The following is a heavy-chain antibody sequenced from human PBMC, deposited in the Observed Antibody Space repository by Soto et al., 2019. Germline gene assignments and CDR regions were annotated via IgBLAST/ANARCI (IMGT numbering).Heavy chain of an antibody. CDR2: ISSSSSYT. CDR1: VFTFSDYY. Sequence: SLRLSCSASVFTFSDYYMSWMRQAPGKGLEWVSYISSSSSYTNYADSVKGRFTISRDNAKNSLYLQMNSLRAEDTAVYYCARPNHVGYYYGMDVWGQGTTVTVSS. J-gene: IGHJ6*02. CDR3: ARPNHVGYYYGMDV. V-gene: IGHV3-11*06.